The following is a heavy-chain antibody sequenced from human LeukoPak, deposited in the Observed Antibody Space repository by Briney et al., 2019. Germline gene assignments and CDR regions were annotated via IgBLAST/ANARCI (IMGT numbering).Heavy chain of an antibody. CDR3: ARGSQTTPDY. CDR1: GGSISSYY. J-gene: IGHJ4*02. CDR2: IYYSGST. Sequence: SETLSLTCTVSGGSISSYYWSWIRQPPGKGLEWIGYIYYSGSTNYNPSLKSRVTISVDTSKNQFSLKLSSVTAADTAVYYCARGSQTTPDYWGQGTLVTVSS. D-gene: IGHD1-7*01. V-gene: IGHV4-59*01.